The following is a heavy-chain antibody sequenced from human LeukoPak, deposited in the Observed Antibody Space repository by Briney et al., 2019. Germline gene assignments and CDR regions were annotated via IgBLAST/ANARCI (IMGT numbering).Heavy chain of an antibody. J-gene: IGHJ4*02. Sequence: SVTVSCKASGGAFNIYGITWVRQAPGQGLEWMGRIIPIRDMANYGQRFQGRVTITADRSTSTAYLELRRLTSDDTAFYYCATSGYTSRFDHWGQGTLVTVSS. CDR1: GGAFNIYG. CDR3: ATSGYTSRFDH. CDR2: IIPIRDMA. V-gene: IGHV1-69*04. D-gene: IGHD6-19*01.